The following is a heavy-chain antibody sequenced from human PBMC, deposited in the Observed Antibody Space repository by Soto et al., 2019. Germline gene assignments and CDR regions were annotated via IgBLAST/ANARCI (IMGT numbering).Heavy chain of an antibody. D-gene: IGHD2-2*01. CDR3: SQDEDGIRAEGPVSAFLLNRSSDL. J-gene: IGHJ2*01. V-gene: IGHV3-23*01. CDR2: ISGSGGST. Sequence: EKGLEWVSAISGSGGSTYYADSVKGRFTISRDNSKNTLYLQMNSLRAEDTAVYFCSQDEDGIRAEGPVSAFLLNRSSDL.